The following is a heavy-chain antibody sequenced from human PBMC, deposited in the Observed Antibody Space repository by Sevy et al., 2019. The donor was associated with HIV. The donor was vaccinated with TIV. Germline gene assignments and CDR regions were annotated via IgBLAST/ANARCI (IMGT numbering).Heavy chain of an antibody. CDR2: ISYDGSQK. V-gene: IGHV3-30*18. J-gene: IGHJ4*02. Sequence: GGSLRLSCAASGFTFSSHGMHWVRQAPDKGLEWVAIISYDGSQKYYADSIKDRFTISRDNSKNTLYLQMNSLRPEDTAIYYCAKEGMASGPRLLCYAELLYHFDFWGQGTLVTVSS. D-gene: IGHD3-10*01. CDR1: GFTFSSHG. CDR3: AKEGMASGPRLLCYAELLYHFDF.